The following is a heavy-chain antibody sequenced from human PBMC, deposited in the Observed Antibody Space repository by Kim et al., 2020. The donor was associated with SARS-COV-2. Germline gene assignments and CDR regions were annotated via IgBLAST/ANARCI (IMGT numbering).Heavy chain of an antibody. J-gene: IGHJ4*02. CDR3: AKYSFPSHCDGGRCSGGRQSYFDY. D-gene: IGHD2-15*01. Sequence: GGSLRLSCRTSEFTFSSFGMSWVRQVPGKGLEWISSISADGETSDYADSVKGRFTSSRDISRNTMYLEMNSLRVEDTALYFCAKYSFPSHCDGGRCSGGRQSYFDYWGQGTLVTVSS. CDR2: ISADGETS. V-gene: IGHV3-23*01. CDR1: EFTFSSFG.